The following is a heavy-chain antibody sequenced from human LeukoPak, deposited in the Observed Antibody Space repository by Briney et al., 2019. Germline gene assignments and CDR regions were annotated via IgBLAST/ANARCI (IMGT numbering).Heavy chain of an antibody. V-gene: IGHV4-4*07. Sequence: SETLSLTCTVSGVSISTYYWTWIRKPAGKGLEWIGRVYSSGSTNYNPSLKSRVTMSVDTSKNQFSLKLRFVTAADTAIYYCARGRIAPAGRFYFDYWGQGTLVTVSS. CDR1: GVSISTYY. D-gene: IGHD6-13*01. J-gene: IGHJ4*02. CDR3: ARGRIAPAGRFYFDY. CDR2: VYSSGST.